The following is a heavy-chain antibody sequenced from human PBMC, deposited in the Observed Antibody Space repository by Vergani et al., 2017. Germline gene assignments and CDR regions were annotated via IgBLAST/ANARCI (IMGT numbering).Heavy chain of an antibody. V-gene: IGHV4-38-2*01. CDR2: IHHSGDT. CDR1: DSSIMTNPY. D-gene: IGHD3-9*01. CDR3: ARHRGSVGFFPSSYFYWMDV. Sequence: QVQLQESGPGLVKPSETLTLTCDVSDSSIMTNPYWGWFRQSPGKGLEWIGCIHHSGDTHYNSSLKSRVSISIVSSSKFSLSLTSVTAADTAIYYCARHRGSVGFFPSSYFYWMDVWGHGTTVTVSS. J-gene: IGHJ6*02.